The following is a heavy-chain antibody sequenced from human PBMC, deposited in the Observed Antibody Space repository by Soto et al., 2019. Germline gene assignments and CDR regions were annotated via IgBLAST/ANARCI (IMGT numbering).Heavy chain of an antibody. CDR3: ARDRDDYGSGNYYNRIDV. J-gene: IGHJ4*02. Sequence: QVQLVQSGAEVKKPGSSVKVSCKASGGIFSTYAISWLRQAPGQGLEWMGGIIPIFGTPNYAQRFQGRVTNTADESTTTSYMELSRLKSEDTAVYYCARDRDDYGSGNYYNRIDVWGQGNLVTVSS. V-gene: IGHV1-69*01. D-gene: IGHD3-10*01. CDR1: GGIFSTYA. CDR2: IIPIFGTP.